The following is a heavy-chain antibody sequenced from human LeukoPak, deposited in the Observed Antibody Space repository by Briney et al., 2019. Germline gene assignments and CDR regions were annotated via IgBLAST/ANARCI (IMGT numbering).Heavy chain of an antibody. CDR1: GGSISSSSYY. J-gene: IGHJ5*02. CDR2: IYYSGST. CDR3: ARLIVAAPDWFDP. D-gene: IGHD2-15*01. V-gene: IGHV4-39*01. Sequence: SETLSLTCTVSGGSISSSSYYWGWIRQPPGKGLEWIGSIYYSGSTYYNPSLKSRVTISVDTSKNQFSLKLSSVTAADTAVYYCARLIVAAPDWFDPWGKGTLVTVSS.